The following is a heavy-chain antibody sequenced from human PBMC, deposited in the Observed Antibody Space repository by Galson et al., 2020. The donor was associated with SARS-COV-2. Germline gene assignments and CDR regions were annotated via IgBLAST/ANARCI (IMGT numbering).Heavy chain of an antibody. CDR2: ISDDGTNK. Sequence: PGGSLRLSCAASGFTFSSYGIHWVRQAPGQGLEWVAVISDDGTNKYYADSVKGRFTISRDNSKNTLYLQMNSLRAEDTAVYYCASPQGGSYFSPFDYWGQGTLVTVSS. J-gene: IGHJ4*02. CDR3: ASPQGGSYFSPFDY. V-gene: IGHV3-30*03. CDR1: GFTFSSYG. D-gene: IGHD1-26*01.